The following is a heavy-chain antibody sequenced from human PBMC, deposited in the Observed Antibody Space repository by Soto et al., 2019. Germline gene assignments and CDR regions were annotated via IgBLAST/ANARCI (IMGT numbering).Heavy chain of an antibody. CDR2: IYHTGSS. D-gene: IGHD4-17*01. Sequence: QVQLQESGSGLVRPSQTLSLTCTVSGGSISGGYSWGWIRQPPGKGLEWIGYIYHTGSSHYSPSLKKRVTMSVDKSKNHFSLRLTSVTAADTAVYFCAKEGDYSAFDIWGQGTMVIVSS. CDR3: AKEGDYSAFDI. V-gene: IGHV4-30-2*01. J-gene: IGHJ3*02. CDR1: GGSISGGYS.